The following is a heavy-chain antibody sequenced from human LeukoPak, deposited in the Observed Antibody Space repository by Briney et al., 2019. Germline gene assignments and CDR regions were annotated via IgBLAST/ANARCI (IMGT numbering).Heavy chain of an antibody. V-gene: IGHV4-59*12. CDR2: IYYIGST. J-gene: IGHJ3*02. CDR3: RWVAYGAFDI. CDR1: GGSISGYY. Sequence: SETLSLTCTVSGGSISGYYWSWIRQPPGKGLEWIGYIYYIGSTNYNPSLKSRVTISVDTSENQFSLKLSSVTAADTAVYYCRWVAYGAFDIWGQGTMVTVSS. D-gene: IGHD3-10*01.